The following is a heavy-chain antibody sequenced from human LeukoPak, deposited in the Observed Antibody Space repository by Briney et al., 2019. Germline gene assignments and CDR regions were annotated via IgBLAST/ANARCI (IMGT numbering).Heavy chain of an antibody. V-gene: IGHV4-59*01. D-gene: IGHD3-22*01. CDR3: AGGNDRNWFDP. J-gene: IGHJ5*02. Sequence: SETLSLTCTVSGGSISSYYWNWIRQPPGKGLEWIGNIFYSGSTNYNPSLKSRVTISVDASKTHFSLKLSSVTAADTAVYYCAGGNDRNWFDPWGQGTLVTVSS. CDR1: GGSISSYY. CDR2: IFYSGST.